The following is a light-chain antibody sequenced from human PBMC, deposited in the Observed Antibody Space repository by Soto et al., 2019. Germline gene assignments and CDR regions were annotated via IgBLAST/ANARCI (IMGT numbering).Light chain of an antibody. J-gene: IGKJ4*01. CDR2: DAS. V-gene: IGKV3-11*01. CDR1: QRITTY. CDR3: QQCSGWPLP. Sequence: EIVLTQSPATLSLSPGERATLSCRASQRITTYLACYQQKPGQAPRLLIYDASNRATGIPARFSGGGSGTDFTRTISSLEPEDVAFYYCQQCSGWPLPFGGGTKVEIK.